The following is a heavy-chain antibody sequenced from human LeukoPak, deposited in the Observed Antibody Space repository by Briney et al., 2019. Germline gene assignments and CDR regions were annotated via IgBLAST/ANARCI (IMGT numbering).Heavy chain of an antibody. V-gene: IGHV3-48*01. D-gene: IGHD6-13*01. CDR2: ISSSSSTI. CDR1: GFTFSSYS. CDR3: ARGSSFSSGAFDI. J-gene: IGHJ3*02. Sequence: GGSLRLSCAASGFTFSSYSMNWVRQAPGKGLEWVSYISSSSSTIYYADSVKGRFTISRDNAKNSLYLQMNSLRAEDTAVYYCARGSSFSSGAFDIWGQGTMVTVSS.